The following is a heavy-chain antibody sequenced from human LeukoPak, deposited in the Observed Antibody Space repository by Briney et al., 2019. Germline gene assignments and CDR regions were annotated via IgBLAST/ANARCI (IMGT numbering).Heavy chain of an antibody. V-gene: IGHV4-4*07. D-gene: IGHD4-17*01. CDR1: GGSISSYY. CDR3: AVNDYGPGS. Sequence: PETLSLTCTVSGGSISSYYWSWIRQPAGKGLEWIGRIYTSGSTNYNPSLKSRVTMSVDTSKNQFSLRLTPLTAADTAVYFCAVNDYGPGSWGQGTLVTVSS. CDR2: IYTSGST. J-gene: IGHJ5*02.